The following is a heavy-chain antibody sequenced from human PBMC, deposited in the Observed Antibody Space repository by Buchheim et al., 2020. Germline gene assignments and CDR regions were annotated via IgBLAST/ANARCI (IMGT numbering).Heavy chain of an antibody. D-gene: IGHD2-2*01. Sequence: QVQLVQSGAEVKKPGASVKVSCKASGYTFTGYYMHWVRQAPGQGLEWMGWINPNSGGTNYAQKFQGWVTMTRDTSISTAYMGLSRLRSDDTAVYYCARGGGIVVVPAAMDYYYGMDVWGQGTT. CDR3: ARGGGIVVVPAAMDYYYGMDV. V-gene: IGHV1-2*04. CDR1: GYTFTGYY. CDR2: INPNSGGT. J-gene: IGHJ6*02.